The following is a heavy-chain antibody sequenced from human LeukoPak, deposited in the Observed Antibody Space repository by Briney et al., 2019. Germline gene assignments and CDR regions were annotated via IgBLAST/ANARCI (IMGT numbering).Heavy chain of an antibody. J-gene: IGHJ4*02. CDR2: ISYDGSNK. V-gene: IGHV3-30*04. Sequence: GGSLRLSCAASGFTFSSYAMSWVRQAPGKGLEWVAVISYDGSNKYYADSVKGRFTISRDNSKNTLYLQMNSLRAEDTAVYYCARDPAAAGIVDYWGQGTLVTASS. CDR1: GFTFSSYA. CDR3: ARDPAAAGIVDY. D-gene: IGHD6-13*01.